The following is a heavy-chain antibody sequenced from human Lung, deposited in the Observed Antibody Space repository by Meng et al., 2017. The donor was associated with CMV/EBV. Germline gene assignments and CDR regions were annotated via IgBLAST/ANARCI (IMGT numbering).Heavy chain of an antibody. CDR2: IKQDGSEK. V-gene: IGHV3-7*01. D-gene: IGHD1-26*01. Sequence: ESXKISXAASGFTLSSYWMNWVRQAPGKGLEWVANIKQDGSEKYYVDSVKGRFTISRDNPKNSLYLQMNSLRAEDTAVYYWARYSSGGSYHFDYWGPGPLVTVSS. CDR1: GFTLSSYW. CDR3: ARYSSGGSYHFDY. J-gene: IGHJ4*02.